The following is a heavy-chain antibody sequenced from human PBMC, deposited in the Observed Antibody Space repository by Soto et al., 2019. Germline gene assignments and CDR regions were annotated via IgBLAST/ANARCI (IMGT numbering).Heavy chain of an antibody. V-gene: IGHV1-18*04. CDR2: VSGNNGAS. CDR1: GYTFTSYG. Sequence: ASVKVSCKASGYTFTSYGISWVRQAPGQGLEWMGWVSGNNGASNPAPKVQGRITMTLDTSTGVSYMPLRSLRSDETAIYYCVRDQKYFRVNGNWFDSSGQGTMVTVSS. CDR3: VRDQKYFRVNGNWFDS. D-gene: IGHD2-2*01. J-gene: IGHJ5*01.